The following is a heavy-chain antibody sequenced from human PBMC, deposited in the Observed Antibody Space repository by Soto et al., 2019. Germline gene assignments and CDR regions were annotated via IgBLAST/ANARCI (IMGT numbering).Heavy chain of an antibody. V-gene: IGHV4-34*01. CDR1: GGSFSGYY. CDR2: INHSGST. Sequence: SETLSLTCAVYGGSFSGYYWSWIRQPPGKGLEWIGEINHSGSTNYNPSLKSRVTISVETSKNHFSLKLSSVTAADTAVYYWARLPAPISSSGNYYMDVWGKGTTVTVSS. D-gene: IGHD6-6*01. J-gene: IGHJ6*03. CDR3: ARLPAPISSSGNYYMDV.